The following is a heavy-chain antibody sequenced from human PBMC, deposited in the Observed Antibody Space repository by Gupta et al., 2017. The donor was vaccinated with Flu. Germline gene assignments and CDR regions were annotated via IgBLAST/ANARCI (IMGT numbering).Heavy chain of an antibody. V-gene: IGHV1-69*01. D-gene: IGHD4-4*01. CDR2: IIPLLVTV. Sequence: VRQAPGQGLEWMGGIIPLLVTVNYAQKFQGRVSITADESTSTAYMELSRLGSEDTAVYYCANSRDCGFNYFDPWGQGTLVTVSS. J-gene: IGHJ5*02. CDR3: ANSRDCGFNYFDP.